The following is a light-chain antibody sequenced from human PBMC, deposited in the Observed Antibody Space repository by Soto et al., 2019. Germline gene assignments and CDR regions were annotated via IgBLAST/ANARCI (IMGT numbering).Light chain of an antibody. Sequence: AIQVTQSPSSLSASVADRVTITCRTSQGIRSALGWYQQKPGKVPKLLIYAASTLQSGVPSRFSGSGSGRDFTLTISSLQPEDFATYYCLLDYSYFWAFGQGTKVEIK. J-gene: IGKJ1*01. CDR2: AAS. V-gene: IGKV1-6*01. CDR1: QGIRSA. CDR3: LLDYSYFWA.